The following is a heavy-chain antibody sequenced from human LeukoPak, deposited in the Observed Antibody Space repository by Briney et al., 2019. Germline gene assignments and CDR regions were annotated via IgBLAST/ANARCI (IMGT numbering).Heavy chain of an antibody. CDR1: GGSISSYY. J-gene: IGHJ4*02. V-gene: IGHV4-59*01. Sequence: SETLSLTCTVSGGSISSYYWSWIRRPPGKGLEWIGYIYYSGSTNYNPSLKSRVTISVDTSKNQFSLKLSSVTAADTAMYYCARGEYYYDSSGYGVFDYWGQGTLVTVSS. CDR2: IYYSGST. D-gene: IGHD3-22*01. CDR3: ARGEYYYDSSGYGVFDY.